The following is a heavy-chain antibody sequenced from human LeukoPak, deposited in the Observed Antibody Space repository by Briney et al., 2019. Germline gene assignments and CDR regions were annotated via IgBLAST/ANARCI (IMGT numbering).Heavy chain of an antibody. V-gene: IGHV2-5*02. CDR3: ARYVWGSYRSSDYYFDY. CDR1: GFSISPSGVA. Sequence: SGPTLVKPTQTLTLTFTFSGFSISPSGVAVGWIRQPPGKALEWLALIYWDDDKRYSPSLKSRLTITKDTSKNQVVLTMTNMDPVDTATYYCARYVWGSYRSSDYYFDYWGQGTLVTVSS. CDR2: IYWDDDK. J-gene: IGHJ4*02. D-gene: IGHD3-16*02.